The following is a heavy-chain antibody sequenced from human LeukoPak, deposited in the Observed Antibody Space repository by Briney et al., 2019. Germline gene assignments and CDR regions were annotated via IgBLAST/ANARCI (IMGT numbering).Heavy chain of an antibody. CDR1: GFTFSSYA. CDR2: ISGSGGST. CDR3: AEESGWDQESYYFDY. V-gene: IGHV3-23*01. J-gene: IGHJ4*02. D-gene: IGHD6-19*01. Sequence: GGSLRLSCAASGFTFSSYAMSWVRQAPGKGLEWVSAISGSGGSTYHADSVKGRFTISRDNSKNTLYLQMNSLRAEDTAVYYCAEESGWDQESYYFDYWGQGTLVTVSS.